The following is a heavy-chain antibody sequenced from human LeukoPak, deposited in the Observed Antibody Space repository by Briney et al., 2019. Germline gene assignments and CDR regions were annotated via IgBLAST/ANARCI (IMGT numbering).Heavy chain of an antibody. D-gene: IGHD3-22*01. J-gene: IGHJ3*02. CDR1: GGSISSYY. CDR2: IYYSGST. CDR3: ARHHRNYYDSSGYRYAFDI. V-gene: IGHV4-59*08. Sequence: SETLSLTCTVSGGSISSYYWSWIRQPPGKGLEWIGYIYYSGSTNYNPSLKSRVTISVDTSKNQFPLKLSSVTAADTAVYYCARHHRNYYDSSGYRYAFDIWGQGTMVTVSS.